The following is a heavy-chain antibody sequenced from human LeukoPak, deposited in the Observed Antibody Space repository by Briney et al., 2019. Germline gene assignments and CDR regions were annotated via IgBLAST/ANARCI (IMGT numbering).Heavy chain of an antibody. D-gene: IGHD3-10*01. CDR1: GGSISSYY. V-gene: IGHV4-4*07. J-gene: IGHJ3*02. Sequence: SETLSLTCTVSGGSISSYYWSWIRQPAGKGLEWIGRIDTSGNTNYEPSLKSRVTMSVDTSKKQFSLKLSSVTAADTAVYYCAKSNGYGLVDIWGQGTMVTVSS. CDR2: IDTSGNT. CDR3: AKSNGYGLVDI.